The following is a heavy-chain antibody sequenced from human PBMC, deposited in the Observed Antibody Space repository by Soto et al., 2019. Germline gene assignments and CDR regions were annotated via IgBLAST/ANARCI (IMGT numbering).Heavy chain of an antibody. CDR2: ISGGSSVT. D-gene: IGHD3-10*01. CDR3: AKVMSKNYYYPFDF. CDR1: GFTFSDYA. J-gene: IGHJ4*02. Sequence: GGSLRLSCTASGFTFSDYAMTWVRQAPGKGLEWVSTISGGSSVTYYGDSVKGRFTISRDNAKKTLFLQLNRLSAEDTATYYCAKVMSKNYYYPFDFWGQGTQVTVSS. V-gene: IGHV3-23*01.